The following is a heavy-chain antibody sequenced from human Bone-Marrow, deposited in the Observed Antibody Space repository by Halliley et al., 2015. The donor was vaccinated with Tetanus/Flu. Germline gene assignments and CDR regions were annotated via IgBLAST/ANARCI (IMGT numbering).Heavy chain of an antibody. D-gene: IGHD6-19*01. Sequence: QDASEKYYVDSVKGRFIISRDNTKNSLFLQLNGLRTDDTAVYYCARIGATLSAWFTREGAFDILGQGTMVTVSS. CDR3: ARIGATLSAWFTREGAFDI. CDR2: QDASEK. V-gene: IGHV3-7*03. J-gene: IGHJ3*02.